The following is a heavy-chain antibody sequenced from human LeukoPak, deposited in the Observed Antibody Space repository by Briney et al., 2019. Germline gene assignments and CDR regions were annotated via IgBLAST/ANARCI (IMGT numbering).Heavy chain of an antibody. V-gene: IGHV3-23*01. CDR1: GFTFSNRA. CDR3: ARARWLDW. Sequence: GGSLRLSCVVSGFTFSNRAMSWVRQAPGKGLEWISAISIGGERTYYADSVKGRFSISRDNSKNTLYLQMNSLRAEDTAVYYCARARWLDWWGQGTLVTVSS. J-gene: IGHJ5*01. CDR2: ISIGGERT.